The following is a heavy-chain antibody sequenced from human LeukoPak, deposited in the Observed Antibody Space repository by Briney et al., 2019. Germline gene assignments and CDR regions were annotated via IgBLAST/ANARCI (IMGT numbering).Heavy chain of an antibody. V-gene: IGHV4-30-2*01. CDR1: GGSISSGGYY. Sequence: SQTLSLTCTVSGGSISSGGYYWSWIRQPPGKGLEWIGYIYHSGSTYYNPSLRSRVTISVDRSKNQFSLKLSSVTAADTAVYYCASSYYYDSSGYYWGDYWGQGTLVTVSS. D-gene: IGHD3-22*01. J-gene: IGHJ4*02. CDR3: ASSYYYDSSGYYWGDY. CDR2: IYHSGST.